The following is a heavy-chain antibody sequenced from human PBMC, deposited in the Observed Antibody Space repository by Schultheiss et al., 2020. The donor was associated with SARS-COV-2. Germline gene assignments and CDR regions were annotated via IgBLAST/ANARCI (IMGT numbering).Heavy chain of an antibody. CDR1: GYSFTSYA. J-gene: IGHJ4*02. D-gene: IGHD3-22*01. CDR3: AADDSSGYYYDPV. CDR2: INAGNGNT. Sequence: ASVKVSCKASGYSFTSYAMHWVRQAPGQRLEWMGWINAGNGNTKYSQKFQGRVTITRDTSASTAYMELSSLRSEDTAVYYCAADDSSGYYYDPVWGQGTLVTVSS. V-gene: IGHV1-3*01.